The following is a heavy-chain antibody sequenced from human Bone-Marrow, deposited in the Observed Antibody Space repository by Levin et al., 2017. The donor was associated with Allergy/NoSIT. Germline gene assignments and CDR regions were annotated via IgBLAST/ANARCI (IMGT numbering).Heavy chain of an antibody. CDR1: SGSLSAYY. J-gene: IGHJ6*03. CDR3: ARGGSGYCAGGRCFRSSFYVYYMDI. D-gene: IGHD2-15*01. Sequence: SETLSLTCAVYSGSLSAYYWSWIRQPPGKGLEWIGEINHSGSTNNNPSLKSRVTISIDTSKNQFSLKLSSVTAADTAVYYCARGGSGYCAGGRCFRSSFYVYYMDIWGKGTPVTVS. V-gene: IGHV4-34*01. CDR2: INHSGST.